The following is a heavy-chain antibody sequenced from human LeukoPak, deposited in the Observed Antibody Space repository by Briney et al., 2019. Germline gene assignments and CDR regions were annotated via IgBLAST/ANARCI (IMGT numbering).Heavy chain of an antibody. Sequence: ASVKVSCKASGYTFTSYDINWVRQATGQGLEWMGWMNPNSGNTGYAQKFQGRVTMTRNTPISTAYMELSSLRSEDTAVYYCASIPTDSWAFDIWGQGTMVTVSS. V-gene: IGHV1-8*01. CDR1: GYTFTSYD. CDR2: MNPNSGNT. CDR3: ASIPTDSWAFDI. D-gene: IGHD3-22*01. J-gene: IGHJ3*02.